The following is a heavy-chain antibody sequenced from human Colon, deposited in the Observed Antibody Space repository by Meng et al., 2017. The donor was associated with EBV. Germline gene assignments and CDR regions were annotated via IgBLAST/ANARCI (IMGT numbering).Heavy chain of an antibody. D-gene: IGHD1-26*01. CDR2: IDDSGST. Sequence: VPRQGWGPGVVKPSGTPSLPCGVSGVSISSNIRWTWVRQPPGKGLEWIGDIDDSGSTNYNPSLNSRISISLDKSKNHFSLKVNSVTAADTAVYYCARGKQDAWELLAYWGQGALVTVSS. CDR3: ARGKQDAWELLAY. CDR1: GVSISSNIR. J-gene: IGHJ4*02. V-gene: IGHV4-4*02.